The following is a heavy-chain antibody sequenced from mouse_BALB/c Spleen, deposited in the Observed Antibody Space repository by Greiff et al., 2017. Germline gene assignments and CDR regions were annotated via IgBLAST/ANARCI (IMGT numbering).Heavy chain of an antibody. Sequence: VQLQQSGAELAKPGASVKMSCKASGYTFTSYWMHWVKQRPGQGLEWIGYINPSTGYTEYNQKFKDKATLTADKSSSTAYMQLSSLTSEDSAVYYCARLYDDYDYAMDYWGQGTSVTVSS. CDR1: GYTFTSYW. CDR2: INPSTGYT. CDR3: ARLYDDYDYAMDY. V-gene: IGHV1-7*01. D-gene: IGHD2-4*01. J-gene: IGHJ4*01.